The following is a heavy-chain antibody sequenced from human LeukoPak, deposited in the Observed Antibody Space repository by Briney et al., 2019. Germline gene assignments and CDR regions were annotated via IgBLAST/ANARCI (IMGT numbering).Heavy chain of an antibody. J-gene: IGHJ3*02. CDR2: IIPIFGTA. CDR3: ARGGSSSLYDAFDI. D-gene: IGHD6-13*01. V-gene: IGHV1-69*05. CDR1: GGTFSSYA. Sequence: SVKVSCKASGGTFSSYAISWVRQAPGQGLEWMGGIIPIFGTANYAQKFQGRVTITRDTSASTAYMELSSLRSEDMAVYYCARGGSSSLYDAFDIWGQGTMVTVSS.